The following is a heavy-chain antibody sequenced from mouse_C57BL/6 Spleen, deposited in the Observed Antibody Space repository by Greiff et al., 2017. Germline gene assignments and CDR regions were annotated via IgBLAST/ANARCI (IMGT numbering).Heavy chain of an antibody. CDR2: IRNKANGYTT. CDR1: GFTFTDYY. V-gene: IGHV7-3*01. D-gene: IGHD4-1*01. J-gene: IGHJ2*01. Sequence: EVKLMESGGGLVQPGGSLSLSCAASGFTFTDYYMSWVRQPPGKALEWLGFIRNKANGYTTEYSASVKGRFTISRDNSQSILYLQMNALRAEDSATYYCARFAGPGGNYFDYWGQGTTLTVSS. CDR3: ARFAGPGGNYFDY.